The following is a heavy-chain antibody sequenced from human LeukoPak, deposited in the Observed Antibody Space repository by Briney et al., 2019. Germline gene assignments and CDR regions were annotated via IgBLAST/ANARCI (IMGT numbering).Heavy chain of an antibody. Sequence: GGSLRLSCAASGFTFSNAWMSWVRQAPGKGLEWVGRIKSKTDGGTTDYAAPVKGRFTISRDDSKNTLYLQMYSLKTEDTAVYYCTTDGAYYYDSSGYYLGYWGQGTLVTVSS. CDR3: TTDGAYYYDSSGYYLGY. CDR1: GFTFSNAW. J-gene: IGHJ4*02. V-gene: IGHV3-15*01. D-gene: IGHD3-22*01. CDR2: IKSKTDGGTT.